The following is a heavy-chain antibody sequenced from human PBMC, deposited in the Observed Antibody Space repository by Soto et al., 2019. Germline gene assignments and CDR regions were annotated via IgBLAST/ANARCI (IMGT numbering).Heavy chain of an antibody. CDR1: GGSISSSSYF. CDR3: ARESREYALRYFFAY. CDR2: IYYSGST. Sequence: SETLSLTCTVSGGSISSSSYFWGWIRQPPGKGLEWIGSIYYSGSTYYNPSLKSRATISIDMSRNQVSLKLSSVTAADTAVYYCARESREYALRYFFAYWGQGTLVTVSS. J-gene: IGHJ4*02. V-gene: IGHV4-39*07. D-gene: IGHD2-21*01.